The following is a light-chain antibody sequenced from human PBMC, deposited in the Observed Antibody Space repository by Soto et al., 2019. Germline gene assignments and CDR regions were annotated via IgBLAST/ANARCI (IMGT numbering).Light chain of an antibody. J-gene: IGLJ2*01. CDR1: SSDVGGYNY. CDR3: SSYTSSTTPVV. CDR2: DVS. V-gene: IGLV2-14*03. Sequence: QSVLTQPASVSGSPGQSITISCTGTSSDVGGYNYVSWYQHHPGRAPKLIIYDVSNRPSGVSNRFSGSKSGNTASLTISGLQAEDEADYYCSSYTSSTTPVVFGGGTKLTVL.